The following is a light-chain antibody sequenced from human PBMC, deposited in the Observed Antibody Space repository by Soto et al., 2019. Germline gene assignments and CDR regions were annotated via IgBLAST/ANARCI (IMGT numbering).Light chain of an antibody. CDR1: QGIAPY. CDR2: ATS. Sequence: DVPMTQSPSSLSASVGDRVTITCRASQGIAPYLAWFQQKPGKVPRLLIYATSTLQSGVPSRFSGSGSGTDFTLTISSLQPEDVATYYCQKYNSAPLTFGGGTKVDIK. J-gene: IGKJ4*02. CDR3: QKYNSAPLT. V-gene: IGKV1-27*01.